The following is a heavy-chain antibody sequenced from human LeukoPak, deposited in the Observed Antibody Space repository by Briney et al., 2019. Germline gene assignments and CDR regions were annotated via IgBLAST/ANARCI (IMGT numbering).Heavy chain of an antibody. J-gene: IGHJ4*02. V-gene: IGHV1-46*01. CDR2: INPSGGST. CDR1: GYTFTSYY. CDR3: ARSRGAVAYNDY. Sequence: ASVKVSFKASGYTFTSYYMHWVRQAPGQGLEWMGIINPSGGSTSYAQKFQGRVTMTRDMSTSTVYMELSSLRSEDTAVYYCARSRGAVAYNDYWGQGTLVTVSS. D-gene: IGHD6-19*01.